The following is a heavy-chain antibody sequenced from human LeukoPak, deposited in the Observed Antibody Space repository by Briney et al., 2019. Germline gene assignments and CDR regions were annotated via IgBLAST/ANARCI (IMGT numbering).Heavy chain of an antibody. CDR2: ISGSGGNI. CDR3: AKAAYSGYYFDY. V-gene: IGHV3-23*01. J-gene: IGHJ4*02. D-gene: IGHD1-26*01. CDR1: EFTFNNYG. Sequence: GGSLRLSCAASEFTFNNYGMTWVRQAPGKGLEWVSAISGSGGNIYYADSAKGRFTISRDYSKNTVYLQMNSLRAEDTAVYFCAKAAYSGYYFDYWGQGTLVTVSS.